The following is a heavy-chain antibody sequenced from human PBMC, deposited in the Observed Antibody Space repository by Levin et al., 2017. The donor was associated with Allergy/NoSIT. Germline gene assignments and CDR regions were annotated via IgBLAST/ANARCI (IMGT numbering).Heavy chain of an antibody. CDR2: IHYSGST. D-gene: IGHD3-3*01. CDR3: ARDLGKTISGVVFPYYYGMDV. V-gene: IGHV4-59*01. J-gene: IGHJ6*02. Sequence: GSLRLSCTVSGASISSYYWTWMRQPPGKGLEWIGYIHYSGSTNYNPSLKSRVTISVDTSKNQFSLKLSSVTAADTAVYYCARDLGKTISGVVFPYYYGMDVWGQGTTVTVSS. CDR1: GASISSYY.